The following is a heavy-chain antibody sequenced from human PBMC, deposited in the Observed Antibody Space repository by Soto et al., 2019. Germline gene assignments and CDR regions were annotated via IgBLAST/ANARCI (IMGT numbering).Heavy chain of an antibody. V-gene: IGHV1-18*01. D-gene: IGHD3-22*01. CDR1: GYTFTNYG. Sequence: QVQLVQSGAEVKKPGASVKVSCKASGYTFTNYGISWVRQAPGQGLEWMGWISAYNGNSNFAQKLQGRVTLTTDTSTTTAYMELRSLRSDDTAIYYCALGPTMIVTNDTDVWGQGTMVTVSS. J-gene: IGHJ6*02. CDR3: ALGPTMIVTNDTDV. CDR2: ISAYNGNS.